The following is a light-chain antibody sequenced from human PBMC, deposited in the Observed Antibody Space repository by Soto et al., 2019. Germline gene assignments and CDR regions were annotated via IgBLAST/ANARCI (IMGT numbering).Light chain of an antibody. CDR3: LLSYSGAQAV. CDR1: TGAVTSGHY. Sequence: QAVVTQEPSLTVSRGGTVTLTCGSSTGAVTSGHYPYWFQQKPGQAPRTLIYDTSNKHSWTPARFSGSLLGGKAALTLSGAQPEDEAEYYCLLSYSGAQAVFGGGTKLTVL. CDR2: DTS. V-gene: IGLV7-46*01. J-gene: IGLJ2*01.